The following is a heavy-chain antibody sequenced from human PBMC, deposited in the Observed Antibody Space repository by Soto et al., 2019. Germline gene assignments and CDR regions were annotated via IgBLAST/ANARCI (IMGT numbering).Heavy chain of an antibody. Sequence: AXETLSLPLIVSSDSISSSSYYWGWIRQPPGKGLEWIGSIYYSGRTYYNPSLKSRVTISIDTSKNQFSLKLSSVTATDTAVYYCARKRKTVVTQAYFDHWGQGALVTVSS. V-gene: IGHV4-39*01. CDR2: IYYSGRT. D-gene: IGHD2-21*02. CDR1: SDSISSSSYY. CDR3: ARKRKTVVTQAYFDH. J-gene: IGHJ4*02.